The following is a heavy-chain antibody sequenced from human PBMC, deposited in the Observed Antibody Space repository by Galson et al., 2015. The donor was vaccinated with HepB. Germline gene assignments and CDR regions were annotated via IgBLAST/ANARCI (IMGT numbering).Heavy chain of an antibody. D-gene: IGHD1-26*01. CDR2: ITSGSSYI. J-gene: IGHJ4*02. Sequence: SLRLSCAASGFTFSNYDMSWVRQAPGKGLEWVSSITSGSSYIFYADSVKGRFTISRDNAKNSLYLQMNSLRAEDTAVYYCARYSGTYRDYWGQGTLVTVSS. CDR1: GFTFSNYD. V-gene: IGHV3-21*01. CDR3: ARYSGTYRDY.